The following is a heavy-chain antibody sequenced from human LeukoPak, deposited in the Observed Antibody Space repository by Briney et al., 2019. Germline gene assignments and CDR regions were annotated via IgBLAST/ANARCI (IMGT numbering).Heavy chain of an antibody. CDR1: GFTFSSYG. Sequence: GRSLRLSCAASGFTFSSYGMHWVRQAPGKGLEWVSSIDSRSSYIYYADSVKGRFTISRDNTRNSLYLLMNSLRAEDTAVYYCARDRYYDSSGYATPDAFDIWGQGTMVTVSS. J-gene: IGHJ3*02. CDR2: IDSRSSYI. D-gene: IGHD3-22*01. CDR3: ARDRYYDSSGYATPDAFDI. V-gene: IGHV3-21*01.